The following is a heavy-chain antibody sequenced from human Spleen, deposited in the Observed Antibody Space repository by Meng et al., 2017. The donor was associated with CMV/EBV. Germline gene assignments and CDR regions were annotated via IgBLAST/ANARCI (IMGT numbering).Heavy chain of an antibody. V-gene: IGHV3-9*01. CDR3: AKDYTFSLIGDFFQH. D-gene: IGHD2/OR15-2a*01. Sequence: SLKISCAASGFTFDDYAMHWVRQAPGKGLEWVSGISWNSGSIGYADSVKGRFTISRDNAKNSLYLQMNSLRAEDTALYYCAKDYTFSLIGDFFQHWGQGALVTVSS. CDR2: ISWNSGSI. J-gene: IGHJ1*01. CDR1: GFTFDDYA.